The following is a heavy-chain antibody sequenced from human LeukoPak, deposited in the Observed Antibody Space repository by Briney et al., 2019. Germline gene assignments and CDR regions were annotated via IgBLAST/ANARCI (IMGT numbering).Heavy chain of an antibody. CDR3: ARGSTAMVKGYFDH. Sequence: PGGSLRLSCAASGFTFSSYAMHWVRQAPGKGLEYVSAISSNGGSTYYANSVKGRFTISRDNSKNTLYLQMGSLRAEDMAVYYCARGSTAMVKGYFDHWGQGTLVTVSS. V-gene: IGHV3-64*01. CDR2: ISSNGGST. D-gene: IGHD5-18*01. CDR1: GFTFSSYA. J-gene: IGHJ4*02.